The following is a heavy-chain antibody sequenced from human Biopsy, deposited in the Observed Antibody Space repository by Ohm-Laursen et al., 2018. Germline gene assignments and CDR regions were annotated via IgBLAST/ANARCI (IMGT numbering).Heavy chain of an antibody. CDR3: ARDLPSSYYYAMDV. V-gene: IGHV4-4*07. CDR2: TYKGGNT. CDR1: GASITSYY. J-gene: IGHJ6*02. Sequence: TLSLTCIVSGASITSYYWSWIRQPAGKGLEWIGHTYKGGNTNHNPSLKSRVSMSVDTSKNQLPLTLRSVTAADTTVYYCARDLPSSYYYAMDVWGQGTTVTVSS.